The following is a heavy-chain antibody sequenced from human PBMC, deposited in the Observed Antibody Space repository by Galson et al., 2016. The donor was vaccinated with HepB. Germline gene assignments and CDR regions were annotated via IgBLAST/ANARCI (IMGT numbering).Heavy chain of an antibody. D-gene: IGHD6-19*01. CDR2: MSYDGTKE. CDR1: GFNFRNYA. Sequence: SLRLSCAASGFNFRNYAMNWVRQAPGKGPEWVAVMSYDGTKEYYADSVKGRFTISRDNSKNTLYLQMNSLRPEDTALYYCARDSGLWTPVALFDYWGPGTLVAVSS. V-gene: IGHV3-30*14. J-gene: IGHJ4*02. CDR3: ARDSGLWTPVALFDY.